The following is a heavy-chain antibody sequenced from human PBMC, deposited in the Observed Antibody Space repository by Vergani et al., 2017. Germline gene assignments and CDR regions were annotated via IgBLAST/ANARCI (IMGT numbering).Heavy chain of an antibody. CDR3: ARAGGYWYSCSWHDAYFQH. CDR1: GGPISSYY. D-gene: IGHD6-13*01. J-gene: IGHJ1*01. CDR2: IYYSGST. Sequence: QVQLQESGPGLVQPSETLSLTCTVSGGPISSYYWSWIRQPPGKGLEWIGYIYYSGSTNYNPSLKSRVTISVDTSKNPFSLKLSSVTAADTAVYYCARAGGYWYSCSWHDAYFQHSGQGTLVTVSS. V-gene: IGHV4-59*01.